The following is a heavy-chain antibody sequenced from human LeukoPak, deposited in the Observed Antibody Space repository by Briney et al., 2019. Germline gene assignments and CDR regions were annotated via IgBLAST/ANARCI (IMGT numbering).Heavy chain of an antibody. CDR2: IYYSGST. CDR3: ARYSVGYGAFDY. CDR1: GGSISIYY. D-gene: IGHD1-26*01. V-gene: IGHV4-59*01. J-gene: IGHJ4*02. Sequence: SETLSLTCTVSGGSISIYYWSWIRQPPGKGRVCIRYIYYSGSTNYNRTLKSRGTISVDVFKNQISLELSSVAAAYTAGYYCARYSVGYGAFDYWGQGTLVTVSS.